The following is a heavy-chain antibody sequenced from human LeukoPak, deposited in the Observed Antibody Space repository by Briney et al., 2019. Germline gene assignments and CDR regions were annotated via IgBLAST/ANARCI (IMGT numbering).Heavy chain of an antibody. CDR2: IYYSGST. J-gene: IGHJ4*02. CDR3: AIEPIYGSGGD. V-gene: IGHV4-59*01. D-gene: IGHD3-10*01. CDR1: GGSISSYY. Sequence: SETLSLTCTVSGGSISSYYWSWIRQPPGKGLEWIGYIYYSGSTNYNPSLKSRVTISVDTSKNQFSLKLSSVTAADTAVYYCAIEPIYGSGGDWGQGTLVTVSS.